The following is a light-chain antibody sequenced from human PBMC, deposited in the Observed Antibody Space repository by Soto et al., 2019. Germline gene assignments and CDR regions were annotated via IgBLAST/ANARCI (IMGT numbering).Light chain of an antibody. CDR3: QKYGSSPWT. J-gene: IGKJ1*01. Sequence: EIVLTQSPGALSLSPGERASLSCRASQSVSSSYLAWYQQKPGQAPRLLIYGESSRATGIPDRLSGSGSGTDFTLTISSLEPEDFAVYYCQKYGSSPWTCGQGTKVDIK. CDR2: GES. V-gene: IGKV3-20*01. CDR1: QSVSSSY.